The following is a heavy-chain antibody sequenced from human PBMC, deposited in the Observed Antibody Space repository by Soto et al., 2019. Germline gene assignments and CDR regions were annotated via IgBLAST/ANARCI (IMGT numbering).Heavy chain of an antibody. V-gene: IGHV3-74*01. Sequence: GGPLRLSCAASGFTFSSYWMHWVRQAPGKGLVWVARINSDGSSTSYADSVKGRFTISRDNAKNTLYLQMNSLRAEDTAVYYCTGHYGSGSLPRGDAFDIWGQGTMVTVSS. CDR2: INSDGSST. CDR1: GFTFSSYW. CDR3: TGHYGSGSLPRGDAFDI. D-gene: IGHD3-10*01. J-gene: IGHJ3*02.